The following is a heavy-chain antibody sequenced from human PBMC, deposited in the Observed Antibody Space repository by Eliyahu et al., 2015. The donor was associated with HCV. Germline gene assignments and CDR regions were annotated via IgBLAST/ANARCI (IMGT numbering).Heavy chain of an antibody. CDR2: ISGSGGST. Sequence: EVQLVESGGGLVQPGGSLRLSCAASGFTFSSYAMSWVRQAPGKGLEWVSAISGSGGSTYYADSVKGRFTISRDNSKNTLYLQMNSLRAEDTAVYYCARLLWFGELLSTGVHFDYWGQGTLVTVSS. D-gene: IGHD3-10*01. CDR1: GFTFSSYA. V-gene: IGHV3-23*04. J-gene: IGHJ4*02. CDR3: ARLLWFGELLSTGVHFDY.